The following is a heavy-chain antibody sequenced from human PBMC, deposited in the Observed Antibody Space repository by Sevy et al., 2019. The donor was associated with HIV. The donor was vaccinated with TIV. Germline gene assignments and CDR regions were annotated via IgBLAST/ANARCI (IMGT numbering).Heavy chain of an antibody. V-gene: IGHV2-5*01. CDR1: GFSLSTSGVG. CDR2: IYWNDDQ. D-gene: IGHD3-22*01. J-gene: IGHJ1*01. CDR3: ADRGGAHYYDSSGYYTRAEYFEH. Sequence: SGPTLVKPTQTLTLTCTFSGFSLSTSGVGVGWIRQPPGKALEWLAVIYWNDDQRYSPSLKSRLTITKDTSKNQVVLTRTSMDPVDTATYYCADRGGAHYYDSSGYYTRAEYFEHWGQGTLVTVSS.